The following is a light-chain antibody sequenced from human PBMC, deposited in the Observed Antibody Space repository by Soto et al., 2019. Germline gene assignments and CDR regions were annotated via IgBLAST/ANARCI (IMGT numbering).Light chain of an antibody. CDR1: SSNIGAGYD. CDR3: QSYDSSLSVV. Sequence: QAVVTQPPSVSGAXXXXXXISCTGSSSNIGAGYDVHWYQQLPGTAPKLLIYGNSNRPSGVPDRFSGSKSGTSASLAITGLQAEDEADYYCQSYDSSLSVVFGGGTKLTVL. V-gene: IGLV1-40*01. J-gene: IGLJ2*01. CDR2: GNS.